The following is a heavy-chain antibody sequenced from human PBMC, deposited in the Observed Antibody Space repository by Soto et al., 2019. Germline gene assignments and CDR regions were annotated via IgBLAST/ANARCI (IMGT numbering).Heavy chain of an antibody. CDR3: AKDRESVLRFLDRLSAGYFQH. Sequence: QVQLVESGGGVVQPGRSLRLSCAASGFTFSSYGMHWVRQAPGKGLEWVAVISYDGSNKYYADSVKGRFTISRDNSKNTLYLQMNGLRAEDTAVYYCAKDRESVLRFLDRLSAGYFQHWGQGTLVTVSS. D-gene: IGHD3-3*01. CDR1: GFTFSSYG. CDR2: ISYDGSNK. J-gene: IGHJ1*01. V-gene: IGHV3-30*18.